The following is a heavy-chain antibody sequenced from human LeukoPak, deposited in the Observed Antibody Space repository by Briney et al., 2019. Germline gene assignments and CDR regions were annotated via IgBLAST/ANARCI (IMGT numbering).Heavy chain of an antibody. CDR1: GFTFSSYW. Sequence: SGGSLRLSCAASGFTFSSYWMSWVRQAPGKGLEWVANIKQDGSEKYYVDSVKGRFTISRDNAKNSLYLQMSSLRAEDTAVYYCARGTYDRGAPGTDYFDYWGQGTLVTVSS. D-gene: IGHD3-9*01. V-gene: IGHV3-7*01. CDR2: IKQDGSEK. CDR3: ARGTYDRGAPGTDYFDY. J-gene: IGHJ4*02.